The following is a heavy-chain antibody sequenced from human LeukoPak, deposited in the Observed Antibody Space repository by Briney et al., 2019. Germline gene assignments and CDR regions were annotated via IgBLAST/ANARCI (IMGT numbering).Heavy chain of an antibody. D-gene: IGHD5-24*01. V-gene: IGHV4-59*12. CDR1: GGSISSYY. Sequence: SETLSLTCTVSGGSISSYYWSWIRQPPGKGLEWIGYIYYSGSTNYNPSLKSRVTISVDTSKNQFSLKLSSVTAADTAVYYCARRVRMALRGKFDYWGQGTLVTVSS. CDR2: IYYSGST. CDR3: ARRVRMALRGKFDY. J-gene: IGHJ4*02.